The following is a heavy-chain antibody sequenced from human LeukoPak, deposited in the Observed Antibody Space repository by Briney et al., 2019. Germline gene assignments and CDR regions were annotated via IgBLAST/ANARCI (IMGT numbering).Heavy chain of an antibody. Sequence: ASVKVSCKASGYTFTSYGISWVRQAPGQGLEWMGWISAYNGNTNYAQKLQGRVTMTTDTSTSTAYMELRSLRPDDTAVYYCARWYSSSWYEAFDYWGQGTLVTVSS. CDR3: ARWYSSSWYEAFDY. D-gene: IGHD6-13*01. CDR2: ISAYNGNT. V-gene: IGHV1-18*01. J-gene: IGHJ4*02. CDR1: GYTFTSYG.